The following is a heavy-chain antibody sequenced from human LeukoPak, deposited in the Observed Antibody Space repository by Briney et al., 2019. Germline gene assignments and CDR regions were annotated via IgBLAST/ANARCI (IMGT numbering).Heavy chain of an antibody. CDR2: INTNTGSP. J-gene: IGHJ4*02. CDR3: VRGIDTTGYFNY. CDR1: GYTFSTYP. D-gene: IGHD3-22*01. Sequence: ASVKVSCKAFGYTFSTYPMNWVRQAPGQGLEWMGWINTNTGSPTYAQGLTGRFVSSLDTSVSTAFLQINSLKAEDTALYYCVRGIDTTGYFNYWGQGTLVTVSS. V-gene: IGHV7-4-1*02.